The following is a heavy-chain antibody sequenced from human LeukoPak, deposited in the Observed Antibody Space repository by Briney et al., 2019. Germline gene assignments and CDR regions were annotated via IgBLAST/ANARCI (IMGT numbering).Heavy chain of an antibody. D-gene: IGHD3-10*01. J-gene: IGHJ6*03. CDR2: IIPIFGTA. Sequence: SVKVSCKASGGTFSSYAISWVRQAPGQGLEWMGGIIPIFGTANYAQKFQGRVTITADESTSTAYMELSSLRSEDTAVYYCARDGNYYGSGKNYYYYYMDVWGKGTTVTISS. V-gene: IGHV1-69*13. CDR3: ARDGNYYGSGKNYYYYYMDV. CDR1: GGTFSSYA.